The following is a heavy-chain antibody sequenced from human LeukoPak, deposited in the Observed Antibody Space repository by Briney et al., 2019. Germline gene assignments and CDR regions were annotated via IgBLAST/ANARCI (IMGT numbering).Heavy chain of an antibody. Sequence: SETLSLTCTVSGGSISSSSYYWGWIRQPPGKGLEWIGSIYYSGSTYYNPSLKSRVTISVDTSKNQFSLKLSSVTAADTAVYYCARLESGLSLRFFPLHQRRQVNWFDPWGQGTLVTVSS. D-gene: IGHD3-3*01. CDR1: GGSISSSSYY. CDR2: IYYSGST. J-gene: IGHJ5*02. V-gene: IGHV4-39*01. CDR3: ARLESGLSLRFFPLHQRRQVNWFDP.